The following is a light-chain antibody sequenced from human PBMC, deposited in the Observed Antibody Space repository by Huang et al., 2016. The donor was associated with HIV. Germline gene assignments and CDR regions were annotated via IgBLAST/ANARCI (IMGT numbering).Light chain of an antibody. Sequence: DIVMTQSPATLSVSPGERAALSCMASQSVSSNLAWYQQKPGQAPRLLIFGASTRANGVPARFSGSGSVTEFTLIISSLQSEDFAIYYCQQFDDWPPTFGQGTKVEI. CDR1: QSVSSN. V-gene: IGKV3-15*01. CDR3: QQFDDWPPT. CDR2: GAS. J-gene: IGKJ1*01.